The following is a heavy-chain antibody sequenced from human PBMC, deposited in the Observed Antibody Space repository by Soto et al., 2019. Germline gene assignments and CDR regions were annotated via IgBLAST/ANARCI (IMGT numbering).Heavy chain of an antibody. V-gene: IGHV4-34*01. J-gene: IGHJ5*02. CDR1: GGSFSGYY. CDR3: ARGRGSTTRRQGGWFDP. CDR2: INHSGST. Sequence: QVQLQQWGAGLLKPSETLSLTCAVYGGSFSGYYWSWIRQPPGKGLEWIGEINHSGSTNYNPSLKSRVTRSVDTSKNQFSLKLSSVTAADTAVYYCARGRGSTTRRQGGWFDPWGQGTLVTVSS. D-gene: IGHD2-2*01.